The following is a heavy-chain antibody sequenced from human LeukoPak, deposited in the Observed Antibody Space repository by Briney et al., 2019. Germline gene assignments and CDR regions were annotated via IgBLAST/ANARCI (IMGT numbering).Heavy chain of an antibody. V-gene: IGHV4-59*08. D-gene: IGHD3-22*01. CDR3: ARHKWFVDY. J-gene: IGHJ4*02. CDR2: IYYSGST. Sequence: PSETLSLTCTVSGGSISGYYWSWIRQPPGKGLEWIGYIYYSGSTNYNPSLKSRVTISVDTSKNQFSLKLSSVTAADTAVYYCARHKWFVDYWGQGTLVTVSS. CDR1: GGSISGYY.